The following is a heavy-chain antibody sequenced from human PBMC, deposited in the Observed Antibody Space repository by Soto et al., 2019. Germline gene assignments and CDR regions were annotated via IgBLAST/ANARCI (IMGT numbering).Heavy chain of an antibody. J-gene: IGHJ4*02. Sequence: ASVKVSCKASGYTFTSYGISWVRQAPGQGLEWMGWISAYNGNTNYAQKLQGRVTMTTDTSTSTAYMELRSLRSDDTAVYYCARGVGRYCSSGSYHGFGHWGQGSLVTVSS. CDR3: ARGVGRYCSSGSYHGFGH. CDR1: GYTFTSYG. V-gene: IGHV1-18*01. D-gene: IGHD2-15*01. CDR2: ISAYNGNT.